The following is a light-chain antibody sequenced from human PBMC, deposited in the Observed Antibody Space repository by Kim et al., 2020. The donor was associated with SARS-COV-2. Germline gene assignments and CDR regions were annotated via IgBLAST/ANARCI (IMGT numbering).Light chain of an antibody. J-gene: IGKJ5*01. V-gene: IGKV3-11*01. CDR3: HQRANWPIT. CDR1: QSVRSD. CDR2: DAS. Sequence: LAAGERATHSCRASQSVRSDLAWYQQKPGQAPRLLIYDASYRATGIPARFSGSGSGTDFTLTISSLEPEDFAVYYCHQRANWPITFGQGTRLEIK.